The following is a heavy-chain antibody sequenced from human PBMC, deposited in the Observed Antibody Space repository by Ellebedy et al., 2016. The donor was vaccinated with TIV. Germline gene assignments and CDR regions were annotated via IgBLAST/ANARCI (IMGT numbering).Heavy chain of an antibody. J-gene: IGHJ4*02. D-gene: IGHD5-18*01. Sequence: AASVKVSCKASGYTFTSYAMHWVRQAPGQRLEWMGWINAGNGNTKYSQKFQGRVTITRDTSASTAYMELSSLRSEDTAVYYFARDAVPYSYGEGHFDYWGQGTLVTVSS. CDR3: ARDAVPYSYGEGHFDY. CDR1: GYTFTSYA. V-gene: IGHV1-3*01. CDR2: INAGNGNT.